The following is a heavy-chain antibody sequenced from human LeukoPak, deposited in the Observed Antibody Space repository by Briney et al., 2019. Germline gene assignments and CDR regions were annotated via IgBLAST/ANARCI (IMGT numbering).Heavy chain of an antibody. D-gene: IGHD3-9*01. V-gene: IGHV3-23*01. J-gene: IGHJ4*02. Sequence: GGSLRLSCAASGFSISNYGMTWLRQAPGKGLEWVSTIVGRNGDTYYPDSVKGRFTISRDISKNTVYLQMSSLRGDDTAVYYCAKYVVVRPPGSHIPHWLHFWGRGSLVTVSS. CDR2: IVGRNGDT. CDR1: GFSISNYG. CDR3: AKYVVVRPPGSHIPHWLHF.